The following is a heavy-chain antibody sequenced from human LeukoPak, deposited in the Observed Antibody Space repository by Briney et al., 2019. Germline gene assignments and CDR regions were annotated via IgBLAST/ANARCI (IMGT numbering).Heavy chain of an antibody. CDR1: GFTFRRYS. CDR3: AQSASIAVALY. V-gene: IGHV3-7*03. Sequence: GGSLRLSCVASGFTFRRYSMSWVRQAPGKGLEWVASIKEDGSEIYYVDSVKGRFTISRDNAKNSLYLQMNSLRAEDTAVYYCAQSASIAVALYWGQGTLVTVSS. J-gene: IGHJ4*02. D-gene: IGHD6-19*01. CDR2: IKEDGSEI.